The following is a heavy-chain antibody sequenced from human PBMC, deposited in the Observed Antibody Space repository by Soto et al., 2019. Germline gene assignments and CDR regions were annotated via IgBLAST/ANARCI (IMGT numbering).Heavy chain of an antibody. D-gene: IGHD3-3*01. CDR2: IYYSGST. Sequence: SETLSLTCTVSGGSISSGDYYWSWIRQPPGKGLEWIGYIYYSGSTYYNPSLKSRVTISVDTSKNQFSLKLSSVTAADTAVYYCARGNVPYDFWSGYYRPPYYYYGMDVWGQGTTVTVSS. CDR1: GGSISSGDYY. J-gene: IGHJ6*02. CDR3: ARGNVPYDFWSGYYRPPYYYYGMDV. V-gene: IGHV4-30-4*01.